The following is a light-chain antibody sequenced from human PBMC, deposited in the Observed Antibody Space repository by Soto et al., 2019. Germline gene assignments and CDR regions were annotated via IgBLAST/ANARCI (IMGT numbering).Light chain of an antibody. V-gene: IGKV4-1*01. CDR2: GAS. Sequence: IVTTQSPDSLAVSLGERATFNCKSSQSVLYSSNNKDYLAWYQQKPGQAPRLLIYGASSRASGVPARFSGSGSGTDFTLTISSLEPEDFALYYCQQRNSWPPITFGQGTRLE. J-gene: IGKJ5*01. CDR1: QSVLYSSNNKDY. CDR3: QQRNSWPPIT.